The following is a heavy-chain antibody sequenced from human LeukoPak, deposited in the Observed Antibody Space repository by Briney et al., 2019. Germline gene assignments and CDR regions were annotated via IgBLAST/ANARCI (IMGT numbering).Heavy chain of an antibody. CDR1: GYTFTSYG. D-gene: IGHD3-22*01. Sequence: ASVKVSCKASGYTFTSYGISWVRQAPGQGLEWMGWISAYNGNTNYAQKLQGRVTMTTDTSTSTAYMELRSLRSGDTAVYYCARGWYYYDSSGYYPRPFDYWGQGTLVTVSS. CDR3: ARGWYYYDSSGYYPRPFDY. V-gene: IGHV1-18*01. J-gene: IGHJ4*02. CDR2: ISAYNGNT.